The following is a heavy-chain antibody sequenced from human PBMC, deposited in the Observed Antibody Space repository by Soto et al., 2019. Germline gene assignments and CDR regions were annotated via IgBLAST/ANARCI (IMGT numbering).Heavy chain of an antibody. D-gene: IGHD5-12*01. J-gene: IGHJ6*02. CDR3: ARHIVATSGRDYYYGMDV. CDR2: IYYSGST. V-gene: IGHV4-59*08. Sequence: PSETLSLTCTVSGGSISSYYWSWIRQPPGKGLEWIGYIYYSGSTNYNPSLKSRVTISVDTSKNQFSLKLSSVTAADTAMYYCARHIVATSGRDYYYGMDVWGQGTTVTVSS. CDR1: GGSISSYY.